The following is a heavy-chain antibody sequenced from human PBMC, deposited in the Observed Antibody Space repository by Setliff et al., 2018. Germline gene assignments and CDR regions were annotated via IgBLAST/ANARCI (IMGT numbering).Heavy chain of an antibody. V-gene: IGHV3-48*01. D-gene: IGHD6-19*01. CDR3: AGEQWLDPPGYYYMDV. Sequence: PGGSLRLSCAASGFTFSGYYMQWVRQAPGKGLEWVSYISSSSHIISYADSVKGRFTISRDNAKNSLYLQMNSLRAEDTAVYYCAGEQWLDPPGYYYMDVWAKGTTVTVSS. J-gene: IGHJ6*03. CDR1: GFTFSGYY. CDR2: ISSSSHII.